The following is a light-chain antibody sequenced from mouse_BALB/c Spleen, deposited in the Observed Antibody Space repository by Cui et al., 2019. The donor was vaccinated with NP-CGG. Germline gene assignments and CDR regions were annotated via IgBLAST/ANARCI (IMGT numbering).Light chain of an antibody. V-gene: IGLV1*01. Sequence: HAVFTQESALTTSPGETVTLTCRSSTGAVTTSNYANWVQEKPDHLFTGLIGGTNNRVPGVPARFSGSLIGDKAALTITGAQTEDEAIYVCALWYSKHWVFGGGTKLTVL. CDR2: GTN. J-gene: IGLJ1*01. CDR1: TGAVTTSNY. CDR3: ALWYSKHWV.